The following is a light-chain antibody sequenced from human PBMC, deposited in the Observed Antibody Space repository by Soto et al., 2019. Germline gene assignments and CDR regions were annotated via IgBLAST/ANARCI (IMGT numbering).Light chain of an antibody. Sequence: EVLLTQSPATLSLSPGERATLSCRAGQSITNYLAWYQQKLGQAPRLLIYDASNRTTDIPARFSGSGSGTDFTLTISSLEPDDFAVYYYQHGGAFGPGTKVEIK. V-gene: IGKV3-11*01. J-gene: IGKJ3*01. CDR1: QSITNY. CDR2: DAS. CDR3: QHGGA.